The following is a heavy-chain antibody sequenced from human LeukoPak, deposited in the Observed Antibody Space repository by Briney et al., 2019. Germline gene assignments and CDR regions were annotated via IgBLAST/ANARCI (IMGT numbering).Heavy chain of an antibody. D-gene: IGHD3-22*01. J-gene: IGHJ4*02. CDR2: IKQDGSEK. CDR3: ARDDSSGYSDY. V-gene: IGHV3-7*01. Sequence: PGGSLRLSCAASGFTFSSYWMSWVRQAPGEGLEWVANIKQDGSEKYYVDSVKGRFTISRDNAKNSLYLQMNSLRAEDTAVYYCARDDSSGYSDYWGQGTLVTVSS. CDR1: GFTFSSYW.